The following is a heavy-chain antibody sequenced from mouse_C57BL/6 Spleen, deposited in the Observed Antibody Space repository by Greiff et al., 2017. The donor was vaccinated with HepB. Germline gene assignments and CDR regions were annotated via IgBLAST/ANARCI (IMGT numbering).Heavy chain of an antibody. D-gene: IGHD2-2*01. CDR2: IHPNSGST. CDR3: ARFGGYDGYFDY. J-gene: IGHJ2*01. Sequence: QVQLQQPGAELVKPGASVKLSCKASGYTFTSYWMHWVKQRPGQGLEWIGMIHPNSGSTNYNEKFKSKATLTVDKSSSTAYMQLSSLTSEDSAVYYCARFGGYDGYFDYWGQGTTLTVSS. V-gene: IGHV1-64*01. CDR1: GYTFTSYW.